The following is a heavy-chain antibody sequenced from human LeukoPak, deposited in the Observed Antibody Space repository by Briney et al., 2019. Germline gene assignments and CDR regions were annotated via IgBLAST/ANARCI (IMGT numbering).Heavy chain of an antibody. V-gene: IGHV3-7*01. CDR1: RFTLSNYW. J-gene: IGHJ4*02. D-gene: IGHD6-19*01. Sequence: GGSLRLSCAASRFTLSNYWMSWVRQAPGKGLEWVANIKQDGSETYYVDSVKGRFTISRDNAKNSLSLQMNSLRAEDTAAYYCARQRGSGCLDYRGQGTLVTVSS. CDR3: ARQRGSGCLDY. CDR2: IKQDGSET.